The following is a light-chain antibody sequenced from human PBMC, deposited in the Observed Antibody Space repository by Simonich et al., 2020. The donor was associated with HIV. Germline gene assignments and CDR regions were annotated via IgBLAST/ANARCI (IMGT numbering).Light chain of an antibody. CDR2: ESS. Sequence: QSALTQPASVSGSPGQSITISCTGTSSDVGSYNLVSWYQHHPGKAPKLMIYESSKRPSGVSNRFSGSKSGNTASLTISGLQAEDEADYYCCSYAGSRTFVVFGGGTKLTVL. V-gene: IGLV2-23*03. J-gene: IGLJ2*01. CDR1: SSDVGSYNL. CDR3: CSYAGSRTFVV.